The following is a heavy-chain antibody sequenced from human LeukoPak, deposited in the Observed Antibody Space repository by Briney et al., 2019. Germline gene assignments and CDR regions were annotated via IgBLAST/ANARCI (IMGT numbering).Heavy chain of an antibody. J-gene: IGHJ3*02. D-gene: IGHD2-21*01. V-gene: IGHV4-59*01. CDR3: ARSIWLPSDAFDI. Sequence: SETLSLTCTVSGGSISSYYWSRIRQPPGKGREGIGYIYYSGSTNYNPSLKSRVTISVDTSKNQFSLKLSSVTAADTAVYYCARSIWLPSDAFDIWGQGTMVTVSS. CDR1: GGSISSYY. CDR2: IYYSGST.